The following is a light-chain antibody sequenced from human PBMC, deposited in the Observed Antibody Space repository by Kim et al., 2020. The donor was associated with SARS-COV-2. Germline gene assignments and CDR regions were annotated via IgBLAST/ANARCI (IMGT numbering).Light chain of an antibody. CDR2: KAS. J-gene: IGKJ4*01. V-gene: IGKV1-5*03. CDR1: QNINKG. CDR3: QQFNRYPLT. Sequence: ASVGDRVVITCRASQNINKGLAWDQQKPGKAPKLLIYKASSLDTGVPLRFIGNGSGTEFTLTISSLQPDDFATYFCQQFNRYPLTFGAGTKVDIK.